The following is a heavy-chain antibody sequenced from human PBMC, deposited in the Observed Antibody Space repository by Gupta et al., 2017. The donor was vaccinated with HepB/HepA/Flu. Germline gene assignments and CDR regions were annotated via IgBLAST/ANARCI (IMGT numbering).Heavy chain of an antibody. J-gene: IGHJ4*02. D-gene: IGHD1-26*01. CDR1: GFTFSASG. CDR3: ARRSGSYNYFDY. Sequence: QVQLVESGGGVVQPGRSLRLACAASGFTFSASGMHWVRQAPGKGLEWVAVILSDGSDKYYADSVKGRFTISRDNSKSTLYLQMNSLRAEDTAVYYCARRSGSYNYFDYWGQGTLVTVSS. V-gene: IGHV3-30*03. CDR2: ILSDGSDK.